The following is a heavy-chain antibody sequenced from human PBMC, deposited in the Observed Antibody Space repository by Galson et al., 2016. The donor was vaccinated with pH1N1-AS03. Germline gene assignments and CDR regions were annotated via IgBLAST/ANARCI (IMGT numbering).Heavy chain of an antibody. V-gene: IGHV3-74*01. CDR1: GFSIRTYW. D-gene: IGHD3-16*01. Sequence: SLRLSCAGSGFSIRTYWMHWVRQVPGKGLVWVSRINTNGSSTNCADSVKDRFTISRDNAKNTLYLQMNSLGAEDTAFYYCARGSDDYIWGGYSGDYWSQGILVTVSS. CDR3: ARGSDDYIWGGYSGDY. J-gene: IGHJ4*02. CDR2: INTNGSST.